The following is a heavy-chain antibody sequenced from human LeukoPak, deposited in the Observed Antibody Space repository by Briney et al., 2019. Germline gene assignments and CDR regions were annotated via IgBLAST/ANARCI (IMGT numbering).Heavy chain of an antibody. D-gene: IGHD3-22*01. V-gene: IGHV3-33*06. CDR1: GFTFSSYG. J-gene: IGHJ3*01. Sequence: GGSLRLSCAASGFTFSSYGMDWVRQAPGKGLEWVAVIWYDGSNKYYADSVKGRFTISRDNSKNTLYLQMNSLRAEDTAVYYCAKENYYDSVLSWGQGAMVTVSS. CDR2: IWYDGSNK. CDR3: AKENYYDSVLS.